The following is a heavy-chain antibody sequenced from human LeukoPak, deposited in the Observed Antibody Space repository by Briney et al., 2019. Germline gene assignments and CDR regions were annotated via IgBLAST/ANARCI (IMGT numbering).Heavy chain of an antibody. CDR1: GFTFSSYG. CDR2: ISGSGYNT. J-gene: IGHJ4*02. CDR3: AKHSGSYFIYHVDS. Sequence: GGSLRLSCGASGFTFSSYGMSWVRQAPGKGLEWVSTISGSGYNTYYADSVKGRFTTSRDNSANTLHLQMDSLRVDDTALYYCAKHSGSYFIYHVDSWGQGTLVTVSS. D-gene: IGHD5-12*01. V-gene: IGHV3-23*01.